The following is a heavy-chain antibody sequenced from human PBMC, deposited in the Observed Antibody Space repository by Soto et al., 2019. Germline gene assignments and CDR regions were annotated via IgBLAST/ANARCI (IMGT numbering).Heavy chain of an antibody. J-gene: IGHJ4*02. D-gene: IGHD2-2*01. CDR3: ARASRVVVALDF. Sequence: GGSLRLSCAASGFTLSDYYMDWVRQAPGKGLEWVGRSRTKANSYSTEYAASVNGRFTISRDDSKNSLYLQMNSLKTEDTAVYYCARASRVVVALDFWGQGALVTVSS. CDR2: SRTKANSYST. V-gene: IGHV3-72*01. CDR1: GFTLSDYY.